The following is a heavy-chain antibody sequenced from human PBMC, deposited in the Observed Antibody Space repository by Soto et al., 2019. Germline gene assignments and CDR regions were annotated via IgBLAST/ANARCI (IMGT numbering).Heavy chain of an antibody. V-gene: IGHV4-34*01. J-gene: IGHJ4*02. D-gene: IGHD3-3*01. CDR1: GGSFSGYY. Sequence: QVQLQQWGAGLLKPSETLSLTCAVYGGSFSGYYWSWIRQPPGKGLEWIGEINHSGSTNYNPSLKRRVTISVDTSKNQFSLKLSSVTAADTAVYYCARRGFWSGYYKVPFDYWGQGTLVTVSS. CDR3: ARRGFWSGYYKVPFDY. CDR2: INHSGST.